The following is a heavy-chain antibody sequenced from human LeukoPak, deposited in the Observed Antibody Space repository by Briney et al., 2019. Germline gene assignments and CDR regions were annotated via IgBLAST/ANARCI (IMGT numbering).Heavy chain of an antibody. Sequence: GGSLRLSCAASGFTFSSYAMSWVRQAPGKGLEWVSAISGSGGSTYYADSVKGRFTNSRDNSKNTLYLQMNSLRAEDTAVYYCAKGDDFWSDKQPFDYWGQGTLVTVSS. CDR1: GFTFSSYA. D-gene: IGHD3-3*01. V-gene: IGHV3-23*01. CDR3: AKGDDFWSDKQPFDY. J-gene: IGHJ4*02. CDR2: ISGSGGST.